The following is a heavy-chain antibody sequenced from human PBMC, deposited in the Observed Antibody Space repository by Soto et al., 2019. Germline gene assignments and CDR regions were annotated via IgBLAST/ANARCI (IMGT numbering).Heavy chain of an antibody. J-gene: IGHJ3*02. V-gene: IGHV4-59*08. D-gene: IGHD3-9*01. Sequence: SETLCLTCTVSGGSICLYYWSWIRQPPGKGLEWIGYIYSTGSTNYNPSLKSRVTISVDTSKNQFSLKLSSATAADTAVYFCARHVLRYFDWLLGPFDIWGQGIMVTVSS. CDR1: GGSICLYY. CDR2: IYSTGST. CDR3: ARHVLRYFDWLLGPFDI.